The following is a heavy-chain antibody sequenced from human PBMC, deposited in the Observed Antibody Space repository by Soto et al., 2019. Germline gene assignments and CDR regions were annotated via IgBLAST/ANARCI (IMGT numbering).Heavy chain of an antibody. V-gene: IGHV3-7*01. Sequence: EVQLVESGGGLVQPGGSLRLSCAASGFTFSGYSMSWVRQAPVKGLEWVANIKQDGSEKYYVASVKGRFTISRDNAKNSVYLQMNSLRADDTAVYYCARQRGCDYWGQGTLVTVSS. J-gene: IGHJ4*02. CDR2: IKQDGSEK. D-gene: IGHD1-1*01. CDR1: GFTFSGYS. CDR3: ARQRGCDY.